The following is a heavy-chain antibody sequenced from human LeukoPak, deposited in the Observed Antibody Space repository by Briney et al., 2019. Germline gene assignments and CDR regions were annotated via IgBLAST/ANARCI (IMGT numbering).Heavy chain of an antibody. CDR2: INHSGST. CDR3: ARGVNGTFDY. J-gene: IGHJ4*02. V-gene: IGHV4-34*01. CDR1: GGSFSGYY. D-gene: IGHD2/OR15-2a*01. Sequence: PSETLSLTCAVYGGSFSGYYWSWIRQPPGKGLEWIGEINHSGSTNYNPSLKSRVTISVDTSKNQFSLKLSSVTAADTAVYYCARGVNGTFDYWGQGTLVTVSS.